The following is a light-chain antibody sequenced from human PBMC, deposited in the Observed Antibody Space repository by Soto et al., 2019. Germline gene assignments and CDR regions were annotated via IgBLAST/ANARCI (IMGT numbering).Light chain of an antibody. CDR3: QQRSNWPPIT. J-gene: IGKJ5*01. CDR2: DAS. CDR1: QSVSSSY. Sequence: EIVLTQSPGTLSFSPGERATLSCRASQSVSSSYLAWYQQKPGQAPRLLMYDASNRATGIPARFSGSGSGTDFTITISSLEPEDFAVYYCQQRSNWPPITFGQGTRLEI. V-gene: IGKV3-11*01.